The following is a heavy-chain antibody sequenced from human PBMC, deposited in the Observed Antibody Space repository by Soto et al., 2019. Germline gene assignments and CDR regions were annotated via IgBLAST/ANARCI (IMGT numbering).Heavy chain of an antibody. J-gene: IGHJ5*02. D-gene: IGHD3-10*01. CDR1: GESFSGYY. V-gene: IGHV4-34*01. Sequence: KSSETLSLTCAVYGESFSGYYWSWIRQPPGKGLEWIGEINHSGSTNYNPSLKSRVTISVDTSKNQFSLKLSSVTAADTAVYYCARGNQYYYGSGSYYNNWFDPWGQGTLVTVSS. CDR3: ARGNQYYYGSGSYYNNWFDP. CDR2: INHSGST.